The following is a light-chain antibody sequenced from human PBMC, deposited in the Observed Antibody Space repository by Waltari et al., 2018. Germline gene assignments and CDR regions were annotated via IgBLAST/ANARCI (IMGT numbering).Light chain of an antibody. Sequence: EIVVTQSPATLSLSPGERATLSCRASQSVSSNYLAWYQQKPGQAPRLLIYDASSWATGIPDRFSGSGSGTDFTLTISRLEPEDFAVYYCQQYGSSPYTFGQGTKLEIK. CDR3: QQYGSSPYT. J-gene: IGKJ2*01. CDR1: QSVSSNY. V-gene: IGKV3-20*01. CDR2: DAS.